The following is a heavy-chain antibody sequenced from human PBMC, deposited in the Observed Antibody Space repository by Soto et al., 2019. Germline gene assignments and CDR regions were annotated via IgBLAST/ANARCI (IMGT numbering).Heavy chain of an antibody. J-gene: IGHJ4*02. Sequence: QVQLVESGGGVVQPGRSLSLSCAASGFTFSSYGMHWVRQAPGKGLEWVAVISHDGSNKYYADSVKGRFTISRDNSKNSLYLQRNSLRAEDTAVYYCAKAVRVGYSYGYVDYWGQGTLVTVSS. V-gene: IGHV3-30*18. CDR1: GFTFSSYG. D-gene: IGHD5-18*01. CDR2: ISHDGSNK. CDR3: AKAVRVGYSYGYVDY.